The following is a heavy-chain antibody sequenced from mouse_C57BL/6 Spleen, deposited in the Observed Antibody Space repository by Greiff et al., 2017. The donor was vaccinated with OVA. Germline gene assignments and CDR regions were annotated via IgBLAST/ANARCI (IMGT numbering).Heavy chain of an antibody. Sequence: QVQLKESGAELVRPGTSVKVSCKASGYAFTNYLIEWVKQRPGQGLEWIGVINPGSGGTNYNEKFKGKATLTAEKASSTAYMQLSSLTSEDSAVYFCARSGYYGSSHYFDYWGQGTTLTVSS. CDR2: INPGSGGT. CDR3: ARSGYYGSSHYFDY. D-gene: IGHD1-1*01. J-gene: IGHJ2*01. V-gene: IGHV1-54*01. CDR1: GYAFTNYL.